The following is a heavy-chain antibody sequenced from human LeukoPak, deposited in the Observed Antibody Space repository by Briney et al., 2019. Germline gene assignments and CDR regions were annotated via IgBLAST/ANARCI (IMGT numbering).Heavy chain of an antibody. J-gene: IGHJ4*02. CDR2: IYYSGST. V-gene: IGHV4-31*03. D-gene: IGHD6-13*01. Sequence: SETLSLTCTVSGGSISSGGYYWSWIRQHPGKGLEWIGYIYYSGSTYYNPSLKSRVTISVDTSKNQFSLKLSSVTAADTAVYYCARGPHSYISSWPFDYWGQGTLVTVSS. CDR3: ARGPHSYISSWPFDY. CDR1: GGSISSGGYY.